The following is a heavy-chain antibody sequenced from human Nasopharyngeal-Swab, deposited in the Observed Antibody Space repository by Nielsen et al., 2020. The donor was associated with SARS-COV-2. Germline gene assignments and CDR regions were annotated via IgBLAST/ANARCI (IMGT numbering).Heavy chain of an antibody. Sequence: GESLKISCAASGFTFSSYEMNWVRQAPGKGLEWVSSISGSGSSRYYAASLKGRFTISRDNAQNSLFLQINSLTAEDTAFYFCVRGDRRDYWGLGTLVTVSS. CDR2: ISGSGSSR. V-gene: IGHV3-48*03. CDR1: GFTFSSYE. CDR3: VRGDRRDY. J-gene: IGHJ4*02.